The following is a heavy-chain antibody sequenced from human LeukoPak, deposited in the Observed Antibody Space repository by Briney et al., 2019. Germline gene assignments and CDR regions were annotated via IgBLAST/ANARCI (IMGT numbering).Heavy chain of an antibody. CDR2: IYSGGST. Sequence: GGSLRLSCAASGFTVSSNYMSWVRQAPGKGLEWVSIIYSGGSTYYADSVKGRFTISRDNSKNTLYLQMNSLRAEDTAVYYCARVRDGYNFDDYWGQGTLVTVSS. CDR1: GFTVSSNY. V-gene: IGHV3-66*01. CDR3: ARVRDGYNFDDY. D-gene: IGHD5-24*01. J-gene: IGHJ4*02.